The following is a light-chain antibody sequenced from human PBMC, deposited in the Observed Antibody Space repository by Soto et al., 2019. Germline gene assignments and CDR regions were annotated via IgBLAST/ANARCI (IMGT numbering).Light chain of an antibody. V-gene: IGKV3-20*01. CDR2: GAS. CDR3: QQYGSSFMYT. Sequence: EIVLTQSPGTLSLSPGERATLSCRASQSVSSSYLAWYQQKPGQAPRLLIYGASSRATGIPDRFSGSGSGTDFTLTICRLEPEDFAVYYCQQYGSSFMYTFGQGTKLEIK. CDR1: QSVSSSY. J-gene: IGKJ2*01.